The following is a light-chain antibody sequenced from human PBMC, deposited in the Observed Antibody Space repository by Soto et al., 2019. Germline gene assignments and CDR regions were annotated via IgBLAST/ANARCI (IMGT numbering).Light chain of an antibody. CDR1: QTISSW. Sequence: DSQMLQGRPTLYRSVGDRVTITCRASQTISSWLAWYQQKPGKAPKLLIYKASTLKSGVPSRFSGSGSGTEFTLTISSLQPDDFATYYCQHYNRYSESFGQGTMVDI. CDR2: KAS. CDR3: QHYNRYSES. V-gene: IGKV1-5*03. J-gene: IGKJ1*01.